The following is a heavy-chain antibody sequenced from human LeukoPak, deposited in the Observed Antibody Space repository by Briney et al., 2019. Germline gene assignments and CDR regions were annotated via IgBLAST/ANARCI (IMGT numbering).Heavy chain of an antibody. J-gene: IGHJ4*02. CDR1: GFTFSSYS. V-gene: IGHV3-7*01. D-gene: IGHD6-19*01. Sequence: GGSLRPSCAASGFTFSSYSMKWVRQAPGKGLEWVANIKQDGSEKYYVDSVKGRFTISRDNAKNSLYLQMNSLRAEDTAVYYCVYYSSGATFYWGQGNLVTVSS. CDR3: VYYSSGATFY. CDR2: IKQDGSEK.